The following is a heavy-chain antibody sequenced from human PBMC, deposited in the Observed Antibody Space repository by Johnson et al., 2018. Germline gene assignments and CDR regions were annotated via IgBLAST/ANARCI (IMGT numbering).Heavy chain of an antibody. CDR2: ISYDGGNK. CDR1: GFTFSSYV. CDR3: VKGGLEGLGDWFDP. V-gene: IGHV3-30*18. Sequence: QVQLVESGGGVVQPGRSLRLSCAVSGFTFSSYVMHWVRQAPGTGLEWVAVISYDGGNKYYADSVKGRFTISRDNSKNTINLQMHRLRVEDRDVYYCVKGGLEGLGDWFDPWGQGTLVTVSS. J-gene: IGHJ5*02. D-gene: IGHD3-10*01.